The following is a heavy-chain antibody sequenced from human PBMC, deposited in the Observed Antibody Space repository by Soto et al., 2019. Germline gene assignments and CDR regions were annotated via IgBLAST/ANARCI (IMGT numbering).Heavy chain of an antibody. D-gene: IGHD6-19*01. Sequence: SETLSLTCTVSGGSVSSGSYYWSWIRQPPGKGLEWIGYIYYSGSTNYNPSLKSRVTISVDTSKNQFSLKLSSVTAADTAVYYCARVSPLSPTRAGAVAGPDPDYWGQGTLVTVSS. CDR1: GGSVSSGSYY. V-gene: IGHV4-61*01. J-gene: IGHJ4*02. CDR2: IYYSGST. CDR3: ARVSPLSPTRAGAVAGPDPDY.